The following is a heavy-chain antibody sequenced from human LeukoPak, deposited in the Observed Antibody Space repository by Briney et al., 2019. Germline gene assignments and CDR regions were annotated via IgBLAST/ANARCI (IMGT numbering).Heavy chain of an antibody. D-gene: IGHD2-15*01. CDR3: ARANGYCSGGSCYLHDAFDI. J-gene: IGHJ3*02. CDR1: GFTFSDYY. Sequence: TGGSLRLSCAASGFTFSDYYMSWIRQAPGKGLEWVSYISSSGSTIYYADSVKGRFTISRDNAKNSPYLQMNSLRAEDTAVYYCARANGYCSGGSCYLHDAFDIWGQGTMVTVSS. V-gene: IGHV3-11*04. CDR2: ISSSGSTI.